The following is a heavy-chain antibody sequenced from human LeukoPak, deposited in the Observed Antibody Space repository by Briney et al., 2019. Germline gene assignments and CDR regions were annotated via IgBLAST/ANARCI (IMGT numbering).Heavy chain of an antibody. CDR2: INPNSGGT. J-gene: IGHJ4*02. D-gene: IGHD4-23*01. V-gene: IGHV1-2*02. CDR1: GYTFTGYY. Sequence: ASVKVSCKASGYTFTGYYMHWVRQAPGQGLEWMGWINPNSGGTNYAQKFQGRVTMTRDTSISTAYMELSRLRSDDTAVYYCAREGIKYGGNPVGYWGQGPLVTVSS. CDR3: AREGIKYGGNPVGY.